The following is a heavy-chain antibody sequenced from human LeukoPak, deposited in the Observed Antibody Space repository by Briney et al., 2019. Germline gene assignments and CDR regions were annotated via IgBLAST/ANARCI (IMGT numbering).Heavy chain of an antibody. CDR2: TYYRSKLYN. CDR1: GYSVSSYSAA. CDR3: ARSGGHDAFDI. D-gene: IGHD4-23*01. V-gene: IGHV6-1*01. J-gene: IGHJ3*02. Sequence: SQTLSLTCAISGYSVSSYSAAWSWIRQSPSRGLEWLGRTYYRSKLYNDYAVSVKSRITINPDTSKNQFSLQLTSVTPEDTAVYYCARSGGHDAFDIWGQGTMVTVSS.